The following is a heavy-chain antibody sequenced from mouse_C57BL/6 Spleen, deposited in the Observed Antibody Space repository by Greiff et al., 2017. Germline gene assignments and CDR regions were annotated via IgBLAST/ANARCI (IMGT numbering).Heavy chain of an antibody. CDR2: INPSNGGT. Sequence: QVQLQQPGTELVKPWASVTLSCKASGYTFTSYWMHWVKQRPGQGLEWIGNINPSNGGTNYNAKFKSKATLTVDKSSSTAYMQLSSLTSEDSAVYYCARCLDYDWYFDVWGTGTTVTVSS. D-gene: IGHD2-4*01. V-gene: IGHV1-53*01. CDR1: GYTFTSYW. CDR3: ARCLDYDWYFDV. J-gene: IGHJ1*03.